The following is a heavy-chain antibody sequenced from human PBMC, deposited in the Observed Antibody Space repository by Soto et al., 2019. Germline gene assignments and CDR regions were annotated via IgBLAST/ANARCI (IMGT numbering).Heavy chain of an antibody. Sequence: ASVKVSCKASGYTFTIYGISWVRQAPGQGLEWMGWISAYNGNTNYAQKLQGRVTMTTDTSTSTAYMELRSLRSDDTAVYYCARDRGTTGTRNSIWFVPSGQGTRVTVPS. J-gene: IGHJ5*02. CDR3: ARDRGTTGTRNSIWFVP. V-gene: IGHV1-18*01. CDR1: GYTFTIYG. CDR2: ISAYNGNT. D-gene: IGHD4-17*01.